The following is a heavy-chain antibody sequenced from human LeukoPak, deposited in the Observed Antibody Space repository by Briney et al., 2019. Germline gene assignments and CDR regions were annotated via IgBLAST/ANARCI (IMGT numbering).Heavy chain of an antibody. CDR3: ARAAPICDWLSYDNYYYYYMDV. V-gene: IGHV1-46*01. Sequence: ASVKVSCKASGGTFSSYAISWVRQAPGQGLEWMGKINPSGGSTSYAQKFQGRVTMTRDMSTSTVYMELSSLRSEDTAVYYCARAAPICDWLSYDNYYYYYMDVWGKGTTVTVSS. D-gene: IGHD3-9*01. CDR2: INPSGGST. J-gene: IGHJ6*03. CDR1: GGTFSSYA.